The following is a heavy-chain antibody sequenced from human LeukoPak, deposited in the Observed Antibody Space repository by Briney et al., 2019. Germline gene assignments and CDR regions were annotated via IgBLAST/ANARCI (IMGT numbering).Heavy chain of an antibody. J-gene: IGHJ4*02. CDR1: GFTFSDYY. CDR3: ARPNYGGNSPHYFDY. D-gene: IGHD4-23*01. Sequence: GGSLRLSCAASGFTFSDYYMSWIRQAPGKGLEWVSYISSSGSTISYADSVKGRFTISRDNAKNSLYLQMNSLRAEDTAVYYCARPNYGGNSPHYFDYWGQGTLVTVSS. CDR2: ISSSGSTI. V-gene: IGHV3-11*01.